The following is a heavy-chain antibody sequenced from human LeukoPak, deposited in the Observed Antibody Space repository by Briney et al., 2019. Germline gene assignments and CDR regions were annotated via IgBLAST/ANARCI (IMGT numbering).Heavy chain of an antibody. V-gene: IGHV1-24*01. D-gene: IGHD2-2*02. J-gene: IGHJ3*02. CDR2: FDPEDGET. CDR3: ATFNELVPAAIRNAFDI. Sequence: ASVKVSCKVSEYTLTELSMHWVRQAPGKGLEWMGGFDPEDGETIYAQKFQGRVTMTEDTSTDTAYMELSSLRSEDTAVYYCATFNELVPAAIRNAFDIWGQGTMVTVSS. CDR1: EYTLTELS.